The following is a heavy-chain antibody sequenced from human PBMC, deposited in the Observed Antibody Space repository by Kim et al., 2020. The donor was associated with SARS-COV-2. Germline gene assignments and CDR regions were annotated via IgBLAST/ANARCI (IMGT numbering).Heavy chain of an antibody. CDR3: ARDRGGYSSGWFISIRLDY. CDR2: ISYDGSNK. D-gene: IGHD6-19*01. J-gene: IGHJ4*02. Sequence: GGSLRLSCAASGFTFSSYAMHWVRQAPGKGLEWVAVISYDGSNKYYADSVKGRFTISRDNSKNTLYLQMNSLRAEDTAVYYCARDRGGYSSGWFISIRLDYWGQGTLVTVSS. CDR1: GFTFSSYA. V-gene: IGHV3-30-3*01.